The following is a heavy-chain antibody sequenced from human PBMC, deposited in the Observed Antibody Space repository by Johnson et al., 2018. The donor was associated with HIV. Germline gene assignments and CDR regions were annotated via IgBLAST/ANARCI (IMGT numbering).Heavy chain of an antibody. Sequence: VQLVESGGGLVQPGESLRLSCAASGFSFSNYWMTWVRQAPGKVLEWVATIKEDGSDKYYVDSVKGRFTISRDNSKNTLYLQMNSLRAEDTAVYYCAKDISQWLIRVFDIWGQGTMVTVSS. D-gene: IGHD5-12*01. V-gene: IGHV3-7*01. CDR1: GFSFSNYW. CDR3: AKDISQWLIRVFDI. J-gene: IGHJ3*02. CDR2: IKEDGSDK.